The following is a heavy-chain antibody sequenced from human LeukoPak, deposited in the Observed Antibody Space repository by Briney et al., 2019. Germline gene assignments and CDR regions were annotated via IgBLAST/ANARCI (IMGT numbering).Heavy chain of an antibody. CDR1: DFTFQNYG. CDR2: INWNSGET. Sequence: PGGSLRLSCEASDFTFQNYGMNWVRQAPGKGLEWVSGINWNSGETGYADSVKGRFTISRDNAKNSLYLQMNSLGAEDMALYYCAKAPHAYSSGSCFDYWGQGTLVTVSS. D-gene: IGHD6-19*01. V-gene: IGHV3-20*04. CDR3: AKAPHAYSSGSCFDY. J-gene: IGHJ4*02.